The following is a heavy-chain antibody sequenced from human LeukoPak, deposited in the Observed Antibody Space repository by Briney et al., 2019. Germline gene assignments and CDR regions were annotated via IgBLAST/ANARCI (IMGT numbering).Heavy chain of an antibody. V-gene: IGHV4-4*08. CDR3: ATLKTSGWYFDY. Sequence: PSETLSLTCTVSGDSISNYYCNWIRQSPGKGLVWLGYIHNSGSTNYNPSLKSRLTISVDTSKNQFSLKLSSVTAADAAVYYCATLKTSGWYFDYWGQGTLVTVSS. CDR1: GDSISNYY. CDR2: IHNSGST. D-gene: IGHD6-19*01. J-gene: IGHJ4*02.